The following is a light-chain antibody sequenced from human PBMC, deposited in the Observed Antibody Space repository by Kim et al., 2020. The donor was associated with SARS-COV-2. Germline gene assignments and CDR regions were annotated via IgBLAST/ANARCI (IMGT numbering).Light chain of an antibody. Sequence: SSELTQDPAVSVALGQTVGITCQGDSLRSYFATWYQQKPGQAPVVLIYGKNNRPSGIPDRFSGSSSGNTASLTITGAQAEDEADYYCNSRDSSGNHYVFG. J-gene: IGLJ1*01. CDR1: SLRSYF. V-gene: IGLV3-19*01. CDR3: NSRDSSGNHYV. CDR2: GKN.